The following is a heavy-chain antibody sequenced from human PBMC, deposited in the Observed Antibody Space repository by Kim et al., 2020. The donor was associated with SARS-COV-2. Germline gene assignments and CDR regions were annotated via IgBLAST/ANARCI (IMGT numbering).Heavy chain of an antibody. V-gene: IGHV4-31*03. CDR1: GGSISSGGYY. CDR3: ARYVVVPAAGYYYGMDV. D-gene: IGHD2-2*01. CDR2: IYYSGST. J-gene: IGHJ6*02. Sequence: SETLSLTCTVSGGSISSGGYYWSWIRQHPGKGLEWIGYIYYSGSTYYNPSLKSRVTISVDTSKNQFSLKLSSVTAADTAVYYCARYVVVPAAGYYYGMDVWGQGTTVTVSS.